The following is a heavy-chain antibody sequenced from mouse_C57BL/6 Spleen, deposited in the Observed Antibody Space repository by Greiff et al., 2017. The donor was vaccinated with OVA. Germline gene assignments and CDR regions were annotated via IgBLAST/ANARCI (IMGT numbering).Heavy chain of an antibody. CDR1: GYTFTSYW. J-gene: IGHJ1*03. D-gene: IGHD1-1*01. Sequence: VQLQQSGTVLARPGASVKMSCKTSGYTFTSYWMHWVQQRPGQGLEWIGAIYPGNSDTSYNQKFKGKAKLTAVTSASTVYMELSSLTNEDSAVYYWTRGNYYGSSWYFDVWGTGTTVTVSS. CDR3: TRGNYYGSSWYFDV. CDR2: IYPGNSDT. V-gene: IGHV1-5*01.